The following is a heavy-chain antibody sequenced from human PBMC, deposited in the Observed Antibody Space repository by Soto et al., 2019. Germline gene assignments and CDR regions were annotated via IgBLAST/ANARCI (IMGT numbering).Heavy chain of an antibody. CDR2: INPNSGVT. CDR1: GYILTGYY. Sequence: ASVKVSCQAFGYILTGYYLHWVRQAPGQGLEWMGWINPNSGVTNYAQKFHGWVTLTRDLSIGTVYMELNRLKSDDTAIYYCARENWNKRLDTKHGLDYWGQGNPVTVSS. CDR3: ARENWNKRLDTKHGLDY. V-gene: IGHV1-2*04. J-gene: IGHJ4*02. D-gene: IGHD1-1*01.